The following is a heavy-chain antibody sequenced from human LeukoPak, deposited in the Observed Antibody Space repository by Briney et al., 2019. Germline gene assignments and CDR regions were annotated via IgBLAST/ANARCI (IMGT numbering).Heavy chain of an antibody. V-gene: IGHV3-7*03. CDR2: IKQDGSEK. J-gene: IGHJ6*02. Sequence: GGSLRLSCAASGFTFSSYWMSWVRQAPGKGLEGVANIKQDGSEKYYVDSVKGRFTISRDNAKNSLYLQMNSLRAEDTAVYYCAKDSIAAAENRNYYYGMDVWGQGTTVTVSS. D-gene: IGHD6-13*01. CDR3: AKDSIAAAENRNYYYGMDV. CDR1: GFTFSSYW.